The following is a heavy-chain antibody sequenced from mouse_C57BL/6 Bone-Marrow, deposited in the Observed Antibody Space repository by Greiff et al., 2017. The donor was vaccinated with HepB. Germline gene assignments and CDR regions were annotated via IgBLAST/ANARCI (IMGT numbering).Heavy chain of an antibody. J-gene: IGHJ3*01. Sequence: EVQRVESGAELVRPGASVKLSCTASGFNIKDDYMHWVKQRPEQGLEWIGWIDPENGDTEYASKFQGKATITADTSSNTAYLQLSSLTSEDTAVYYCTFYYSNYGGAWFAYWGQGTLVTVSA. CDR1: GFNIKDDY. V-gene: IGHV14-4*01. D-gene: IGHD2-5*01. CDR2: IDPENGDT. CDR3: TFYYSNYGGAWFAY.